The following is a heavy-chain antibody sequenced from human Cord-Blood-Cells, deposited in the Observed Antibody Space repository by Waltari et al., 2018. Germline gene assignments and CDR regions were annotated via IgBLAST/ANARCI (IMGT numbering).Heavy chain of an antibody. CDR1: GGTFSSYA. Sequence: QVQLVQSGAEVKKPGSSVKVSCKASGGTFSSYAISWVRQAPGQGLEWMGGIIPIFGKANYAQKFQGRVTITADESTSTAYMELSSLRSEDTAVYYCASHYDSSGYYYYYGMDVWGQGTTVTVSS. V-gene: IGHV1-69*01. CDR3: ASHYDSSGYYYYYGMDV. CDR2: IIPIFGKA. D-gene: IGHD3-22*01. J-gene: IGHJ6*02.